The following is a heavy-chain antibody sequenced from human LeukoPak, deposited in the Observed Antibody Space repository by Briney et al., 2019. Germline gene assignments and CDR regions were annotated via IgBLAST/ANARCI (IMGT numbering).Heavy chain of an antibody. V-gene: IGHV1-69*13. CDR2: IIPIFGTA. D-gene: IGHD5-12*01. Sequence: SVKVSCKASGGTFSSYAISWVRQAPGQGLEWMGGIIPIFGTANYAQKFQGRVTITADESTSTAYMELSSLRSEDTAVYYCARSSGGYSGYDYVPGYYYYGMDVWGQGTTVTASS. CDR1: GGTFSSYA. CDR3: ARSSGGYSGYDYVPGYYYYGMDV. J-gene: IGHJ6*02.